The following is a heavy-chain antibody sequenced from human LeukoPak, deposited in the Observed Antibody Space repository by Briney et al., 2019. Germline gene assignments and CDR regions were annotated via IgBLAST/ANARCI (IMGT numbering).Heavy chain of an antibody. CDR2: ISWNSGSI. Sequence: GGSLRLSCAASGFTFDDYAMHWVRQAPGKGLEWVSGISWNSGSIGYADSVKGRFTISRDNAKNSLYLQMNSLRAEDTALYYCAKDMAPTVVTPDLFDYWGQGTLVTVSS. CDR1: GFTFDDYA. D-gene: IGHD4-23*01. J-gene: IGHJ4*02. V-gene: IGHV3-9*01. CDR3: AKDMAPTVVTPDLFDY.